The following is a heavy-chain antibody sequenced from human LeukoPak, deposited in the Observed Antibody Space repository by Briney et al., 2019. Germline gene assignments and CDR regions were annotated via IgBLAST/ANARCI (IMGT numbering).Heavy chain of an antibody. CDR2: VYPGDSDT. CDR3: ARADFDYYYGMDV. V-gene: IGHV5-51*01. Sequence: GESLKISCKGSGYSFTSYWIGWVRQMPGKGLEWMGIVYPGDSDTRYSPSFQGQVTISADKSISTAYLQWSSLKASDTAMYYCARADFDYYYGMDVWGQGTTVTVSS. J-gene: IGHJ6*02. CDR1: GYSFTSYW. D-gene: IGHD3-3*01.